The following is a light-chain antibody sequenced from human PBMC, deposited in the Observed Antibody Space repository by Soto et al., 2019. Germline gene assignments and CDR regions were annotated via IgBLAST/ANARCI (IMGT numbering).Light chain of an antibody. CDR2: DAS. V-gene: IGKV1-33*01. J-gene: IGKJ5*01. CDR1: QDISNY. Sequence: IQRNESSSSLSASVGDRVTITCQASQDISNYLNWYQQKPGKAPKILIYDASNLETGVPSRFSGSGSGTDFTLTISSLKTEDFATYYCQQCDNLPITFCQGTRLEIK. CDR3: QQCDNLPIT.